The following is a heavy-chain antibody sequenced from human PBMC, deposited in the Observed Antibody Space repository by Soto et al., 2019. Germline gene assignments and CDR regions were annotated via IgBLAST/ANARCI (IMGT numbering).Heavy chain of an antibody. CDR1: VGTFSSYD. Sequence: SLKVSCKSSVGTFSSYDIICVRPAPGQGLEWMGGIIPIFGTANYAQKFQGRVTITADESTSTAYMELSSLRSEDTAVYYCARGSYYYYGMDVWGQGTTGNVS. J-gene: IGHJ6*02. D-gene: IGHD3-10*01. CDR3: ARGSYYYYGMDV. CDR2: IIPIFGTA. V-gene: IGHV1-69*13.